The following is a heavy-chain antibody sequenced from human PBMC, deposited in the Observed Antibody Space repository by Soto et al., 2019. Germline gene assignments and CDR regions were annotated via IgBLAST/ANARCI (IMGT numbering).Heavy chain of an antibody. CDR2: IYYRGRT. CDR3: ARHVDLDY. J-gene: IGHJ4*02. Sequence: SETLSLTCTLSGGSISSSSYYWGWVRQPPGKRLEWIGSIYYRGRTYYNPALKSRVTISVHTSKNQLSRKLSTVTAADTAVDYCARHVDLDYWGQGTLVTVSS. CDR1: GGSISSSSYY. V-gene: IGHV4-39*01.